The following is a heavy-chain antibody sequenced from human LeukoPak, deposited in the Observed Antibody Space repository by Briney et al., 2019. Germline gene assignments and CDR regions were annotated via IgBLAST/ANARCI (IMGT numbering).Heavy chain of an antibody. J-gene: IGHJ3*02. CDR3: ARDYYDSSGRGAWDI. CDR2: INPSAGSA. Sequence: GASVKVSCKASGYTFTTYYMHWVRLAPGQGLEWMGIINPSAGSATYAQEFQGRVTITRDTSASTAYMELSSLRSEDMAVYNCARDYYDSSGRGAWDIWGQGTMVTVSS. CDR1: GYTFTTYY. V-gene: IGHV1-46*01. D-gene: IGHD3-22*01.